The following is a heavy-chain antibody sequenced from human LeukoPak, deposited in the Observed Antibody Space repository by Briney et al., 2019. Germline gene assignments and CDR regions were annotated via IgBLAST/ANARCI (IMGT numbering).Heavy chain of an antibody. CDR3: ARADIVVVKALDY. CDR1: GGTFSSYA. Sequence: GASVKVSCKAPGGTFSSYAISWVRQAPGQGLEWMGGIIPIFGTANYAQKFQGRVTITTDESTSTAYMELSSLRSEDTAVYYCARADIVVVKALDYWGQGILVTVSS. J-gene: IGHJ4*02. V-gene: IGHV1-69*05. D-gene: IGHD2-2*01. CDR2: IIPIFGTA.